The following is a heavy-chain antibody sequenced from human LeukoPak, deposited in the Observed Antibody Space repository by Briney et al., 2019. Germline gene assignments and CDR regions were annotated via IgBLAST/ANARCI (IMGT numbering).Heavy chain of an antibody. V-gene: IGHV3-23*01. D-gene: IGHD6-13*01. CDR3: AKDWAAGIFDY. CDR2: ISGSGGST. Sequence: GGSLRLSCAASGFTFSSYGTSWVRQAPGKGLEWVSAISGSGGSTYYADSVKGRFTISRDNSKNTLYLQMNSLRAEDTAVYYCAKDWAAGIFDYWGQGTLVTVSS. J-gene: IGHJ4*02. CDR1: GFTFSSYG.